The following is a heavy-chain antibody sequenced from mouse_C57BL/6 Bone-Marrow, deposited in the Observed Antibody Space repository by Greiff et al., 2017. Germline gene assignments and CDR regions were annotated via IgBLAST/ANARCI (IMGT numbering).Heavy chain of an antibody. V-gene: IGHV1-72*01. J-gene: IGHJ4*01. D-gene: IGHD2-1*01. CDR2: LDTNSGGT. CDR1: GYTFTSYW. Sequence: QVQLQQPGAELVKPGASVKLSCKASGYTFTSYWMHWVKKRPGRGLEWIGRLDTNSGGTTYNEKFKSQATLPVDKPASTTYMQLSSLTSEDSAVYYGARELLWYYAMDDWGQGTSVTGSS. CDR3: ARELLWYYAMDD.